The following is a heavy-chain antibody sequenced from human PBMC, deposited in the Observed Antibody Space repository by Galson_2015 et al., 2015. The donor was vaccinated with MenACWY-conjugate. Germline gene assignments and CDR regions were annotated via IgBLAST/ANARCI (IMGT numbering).Heavy chain of an antibody. CDR3: ARVSHYDESGYRFGTFAI. CDR2: FIPIFDTA. CDR1: GGTFGNYA. V-gene: IGHV1-69*06. J-gene: IGHJ3*02. Sequence: SVKVSCKASGGTFGNYAISWVRQAPGQGLEWMGGFIPIFDTANYAQKFQDRVTFTADKSTGTAYMDLGSLECDDTAVYYCARVSHYDESGYRFGTFAIWGQGAMVIVSS. D-gene: IGHD3-22*01.